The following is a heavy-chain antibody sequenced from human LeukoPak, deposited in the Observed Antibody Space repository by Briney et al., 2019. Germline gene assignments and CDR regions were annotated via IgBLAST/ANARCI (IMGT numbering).Heavy chain of an antibody. CDR1: GFTFSSCA. D-gene: IGHD6-6*01. V-gene: IGHV3-23*01. Sequence: PGGSLRLSCSAPGFTFSSCAITWVRQAPGKGLEWVATISGGGGSTYYADSVKGRFTISRDNSKNTLSLQMNSLRAEDTAVYYCAKDFSSSPYYYDYWGQGTLVTVSS. CDR2: ISGGGGST. J-gene: IGHJ4*02. CDR3: AKDFSSSPYYYDY.